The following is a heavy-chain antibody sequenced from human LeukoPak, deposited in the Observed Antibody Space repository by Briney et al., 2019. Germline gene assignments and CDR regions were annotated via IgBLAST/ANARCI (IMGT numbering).Heavy chain of an antibody. CDR2: IKSKTHGGAT. J-gene: IGHJ4*02. CDR3: TTDRGRTELPLFGY. CDR1: GLSYTHAW. D-gene: IGHD1-7*01. Sequence: GGSLRLSCAAFGLSYTHAWMSWVRQAPGKGLEWVGRIKSKTHGGATDYAAPVKGRFTISRDDSKNTLYLQMSSLKTEDTAVYYCTTDRGRTELPLFGYWGQGTLVTVSS. V-gene: IGHV3-15*01.